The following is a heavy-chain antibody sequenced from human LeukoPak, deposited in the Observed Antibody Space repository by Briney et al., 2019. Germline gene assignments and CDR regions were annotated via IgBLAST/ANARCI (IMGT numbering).Heavy chain of an antibody. CDR3: TTPAAGPRAEYSQH. V-gene: IGHV3-21*01. CDR2: ISSSSSYI. J-gene: IGHJ1*01. CDR1: GFTFSSYS. D-gene: IGHD6-13*01. Sequence: GGSLRLSCAASGFTFSSYSMNWVRQAPGKGLEWVSSISSSSSYIYYADSVKGRFTISRDNAKNSLYLQMNSLRAGDTAVYYCTTPAAGPRAEYSQHWGQGTLVTVSS.